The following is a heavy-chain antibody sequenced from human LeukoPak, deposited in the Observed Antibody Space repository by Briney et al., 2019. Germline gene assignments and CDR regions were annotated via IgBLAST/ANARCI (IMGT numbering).Heavy chain of an antibody. J-gene: IGHJ4*02. CDR2: IYTSGST. CDR3: ARVFEN. CDR1: GGSISSGSYY. V-gene: IGHV4-61*02. Sequence: SETLSLTCTVSGGSISSGSYYWSWIRQPAGKGLEWIGRIYTSGSTNYNPSLKSRVTISVDTSKNQFSLKLSSVTAADTAVYYCARVFENWGQGTLVTVPS.